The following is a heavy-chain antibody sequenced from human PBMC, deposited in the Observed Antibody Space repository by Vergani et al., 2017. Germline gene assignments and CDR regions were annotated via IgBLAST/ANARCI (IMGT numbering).Heavy chain of an antibody. V-gene: IGHV3-21*01. CDR3: ASELSLYRGDY. CDR2: ISSSSSYI. D-gene: IGHD3-16*02. Sequence: EVQLVESGGGLVKPGGSLRLSCAASGFTFSSYSMNWVRQAPGQGLEWVSSISSSSSYIYYAHSVKGRFTISRDNAKNSLYLQMNSLRAEDTAVYYCASELSLYRGDYWGQGTLVTVSS. J-gene: IGHJ4*02. CDR1: GFTFSSYS.